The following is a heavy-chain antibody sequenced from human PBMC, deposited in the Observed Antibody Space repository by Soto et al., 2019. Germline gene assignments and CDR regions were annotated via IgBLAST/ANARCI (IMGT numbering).Heavy chain of an antibody. CDR1: GGSISSGGYY. Sequence: QVQLQESGPGLVKPSQTLSLTCTVSGGSISSGGYYWSWIRQHPGKGLEWVGYIYYSGSTYYNPSLKSRVTISVDTSKNQFSLKLSSVTAADTAVYYCARARPILWFGEYDYFDYWGKGTLVTVSS. D-gene: IGHD3-10*01. CDR3: ARARPILWFGEYDYFDY. CDR2: IYYSGST. V-gene: IGHV4-31*03. J-gene: IGHJ4*02.